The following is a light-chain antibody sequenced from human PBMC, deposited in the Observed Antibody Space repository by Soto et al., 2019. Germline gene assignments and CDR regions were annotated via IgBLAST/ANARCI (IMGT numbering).Light chain of an antibody. J-gene: IGKJ5*01. CDR3: MPALQTPIT. Sequence: GQPASIACKPSPSLLHSDGKTYLYWYLQKPGHPPQLMIYEVSNRFSGVPDRFSGSGSGTDFTLKISRVEAEDVGVYYCMPALQTPITVGPVTRLDIK. V-gene: IGKV2D-29*01. CDR2: EVS. CDR1: PSLLHSDGKTY.